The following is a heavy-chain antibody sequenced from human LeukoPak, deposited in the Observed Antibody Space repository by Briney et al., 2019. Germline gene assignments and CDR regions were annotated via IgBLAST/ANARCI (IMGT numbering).Heavy chain of an antibody. J-gene: IGHJ4*02. D-gene: IGHD3-22*01. CDR2: ISSSGKTI. CDR3: ARVGSGGYPIDY. Sequence: PGGSLRLSCAASGFTLSDYYMSWIRQAPGKGLEWVSDISSSGKTINYADSVKGRFTISRDNAKNSVYLQMNSLRAEDTAVYCCARVGSGGYPIDYWGQGTLVTVSS. CDR1: GFTLSDYY. V-gene: IGHV3-11*01.